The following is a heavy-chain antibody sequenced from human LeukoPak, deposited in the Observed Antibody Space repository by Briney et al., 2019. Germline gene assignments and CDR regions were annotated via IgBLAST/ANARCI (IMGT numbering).Heavy chain of an antibody. V-gene: IGHV4-38-2*01. J-gene: IGHJ1*01. Sequence: PSATLSLTCAVSGYSITSGYYWAWLRQTPGKGLEWIGYISHSGSTNTNPSLKNRGTISIVTSTSQFSLKLSSVPAADTAVYYCAAYYGRGSYPLYFQLWGQGTLVTVSS. CDR2: ISHSGST. CDR3: AAYYGRGSYPLYFQL. CDR1: GYSITSGYY. D-gene: IGHD3-10*01.